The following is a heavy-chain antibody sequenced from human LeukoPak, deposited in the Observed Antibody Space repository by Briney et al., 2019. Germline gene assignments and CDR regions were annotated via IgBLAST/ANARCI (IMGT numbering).Heavy chain of an antibody. Sequence: PGRSLRLSCAASGFTFSSYGMHWVRQAPGKGLEWVAVIWYDGSNKYYADSVKGRFTISRDNSKNTLYLQMNSLRAEDTAVYHCAREEAGVDYWGQGTLVTVSS. D-gene: IGHD3-10*01. CDR3: AREEAGVDY. V-gene: IGHV3-33*01. J-gene: IGHJ4*02. CDR1: GFTFSSYG. CDR2: IWYDGSNK.